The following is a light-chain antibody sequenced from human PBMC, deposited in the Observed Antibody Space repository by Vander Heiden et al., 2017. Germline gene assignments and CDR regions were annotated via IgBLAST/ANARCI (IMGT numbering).Light chain of an antibody. CDR3: SSYGGSNNLL. CDR2: EVS. V-gene: IGLV2-8*01. CDR1: SSDVGGYKY. J-gene: IGLJ3*02. Sequence: SALTQPPSASGSPGQSVTISCTGTSSDVGGYKYVSWYQQHPGKAPKLMMYEVSKRPSGVPDRFSGSKSGNTASLTVSGLQAEDEADYYCSSYGGSNNLLFGGGTKLTVL.